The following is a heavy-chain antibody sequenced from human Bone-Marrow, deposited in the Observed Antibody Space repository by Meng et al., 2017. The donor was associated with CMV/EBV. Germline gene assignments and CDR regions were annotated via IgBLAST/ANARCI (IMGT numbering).Heavy chain of an antibody. CDR1: GFTFSSYA. Sequence: GGSLRLSCAASGFTFSSYAMSWVRQAPGKGLEWVSAISGSGGSTYYADSVKGRFTISRDNSKNTLYLQMNSLRAEDTAVYYCAKSPLRFLEWLSSFDYWGQGTLVTVSS. J-gene: IGHJ4*02. CDR2: ISGSGGST. D-gene: IGHD3-3*01. V-gene: IGHV3-23*01. CDR3: AKSPLRFLEWLSSFDY.